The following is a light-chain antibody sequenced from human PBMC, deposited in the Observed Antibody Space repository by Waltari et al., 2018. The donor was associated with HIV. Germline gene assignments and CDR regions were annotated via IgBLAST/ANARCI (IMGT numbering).Light chain of an antibody. CDR1: QSVSSN. Sequence: ELLMTHSPVTLSVSPVYRATHSCRASQSVSSNLALYQQRTGQAPRLLIYGASTRATGIPARFSGSGSGTEFTLTISSLQSEYFAVYYCQQYNNWWTFGQGTKVEIK. CDR3: QQYNNWWT. CDR2: GAS. V-gene: IGKV3-15*01. J-gene: IGKJ1*01.